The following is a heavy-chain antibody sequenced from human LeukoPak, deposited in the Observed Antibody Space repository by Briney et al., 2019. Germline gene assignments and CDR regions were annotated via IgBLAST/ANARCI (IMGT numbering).Heavy chain of an antibody. Sequence: GGSLRLSCAASGFTFSGSAMHWVRQASGKGLEWVGRSKAHSYATAYAASVKGRFTISRDDSKNTAYLQMNSLKTEDTAVYYCAKDDAWLQYGNWGRGTLVTVSS. V-gene: IGHV3-73*01. CDR1: GFTFSGSA. CDR2: SKAHSYAT. D-gene: IGHD5-24*01. J-gene: IGHJ4*02. CDR3: AKDDAWLQYGN.